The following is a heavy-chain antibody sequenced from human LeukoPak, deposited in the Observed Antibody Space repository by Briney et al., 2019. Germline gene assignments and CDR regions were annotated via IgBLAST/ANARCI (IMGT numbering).Heavy chain of an antibody. CDR3: ARGIAAAGKDYYGMDV. CDR1: GFTFSSYD. Sequence: GGSLRLSCAASGFTFSSYDMHWVRQAPGKGLEWVSAIGTAGDPYYPGSVKGRFTISRENAKNSLYLQMNSLRAGDTAVYYCARGIAAAGKDYYGMDVWGQGTTVTVSS. V-gene: IGHV3-13*05. CDR2: IGTAGDP. J-gene: IGHJ6*02. D-gene: IGHD6-13*01.